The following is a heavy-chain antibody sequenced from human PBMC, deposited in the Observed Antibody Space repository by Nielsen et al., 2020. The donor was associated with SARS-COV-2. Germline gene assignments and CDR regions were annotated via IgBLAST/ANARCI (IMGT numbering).Heavy chain of an antibody. Sequence: GESLKISCKASGYTFTSHLLGWVRQMPGKGLEWMGNIYPGDSETRYNPSFQGQVTIAADKSISTVYLQWSSLQASDTGIYFCARRRSQASRYGLDVWGQGTTVIVSS. CDR3: ARRRSQASRYGLDV. J-gene: IGHJ6*02. V-gene: IGHV5-51*01. D-gene: IGHD3-10*01. CDR1: GYTFTSHL. CDR2: IYPGDSET.